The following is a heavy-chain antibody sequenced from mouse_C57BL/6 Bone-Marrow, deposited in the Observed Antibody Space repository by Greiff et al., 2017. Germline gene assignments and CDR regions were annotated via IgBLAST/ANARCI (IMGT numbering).Heavy chain of an antibody. Sequence: VQLQQSGPGLVKPSQSLSLTCSVTGYSITSGYYWNWIRQFPGNNLEWMGYISYDGSNNYNPSLKNRISITRDTSKNQFFLKLNSVTTEDTATYYCARRGYYGSSLDYWGQGTTLTVSS. CDR3: ARRGYYGSSLDY. CDR2: ISYDGSN. CDR1: GYSITSGYY. D-gene: IGHD1-1*01. V-gene: IGHV3-6*01. J-gene: IGHJ2*01.